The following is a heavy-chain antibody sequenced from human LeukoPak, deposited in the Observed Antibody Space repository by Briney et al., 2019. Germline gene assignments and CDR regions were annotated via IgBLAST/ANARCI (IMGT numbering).Heavy chain of an antibody. V-gene: IGHV3-74*01. D-gene: IGHD2-15*01. CDR3: ARDQGYCSGGSCYSAHYYYYGMDV. CDR2: ISSDGSST. J-gene: IGHJ6*04. Sequence: PGGSLRLSCAASGFTFSSYWMHWVRQTAGKGLVWVSRISSDGSSTDYADSVKGRFTISRDNAKNTLYLQMNSLRAEDTAVYYCARDQGYCSGGSCYSAHYYYYGMDVWGKGTTVTVSS. CDR1: GFTFSSYW.